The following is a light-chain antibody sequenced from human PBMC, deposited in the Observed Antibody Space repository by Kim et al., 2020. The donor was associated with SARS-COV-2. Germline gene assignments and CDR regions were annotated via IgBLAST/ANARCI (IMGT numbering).Light chain of an antibody. J-gene: IGLJ3*02. CDR3: ASHTTDNTWV. CDR2: DVD. Sequence: QSVLTQPASVSGSPGRSITISCTGTNADIDAFDYVSWYQQLPGKVPKLIIYDVDKRPSGISVRFSGSKSGNTASLTVSGLQPEDEADYYCASHTTDNTWVFGGGTKVTVL. CDR1: NADIDAFDY. V-gene: IGLV2-14*03.